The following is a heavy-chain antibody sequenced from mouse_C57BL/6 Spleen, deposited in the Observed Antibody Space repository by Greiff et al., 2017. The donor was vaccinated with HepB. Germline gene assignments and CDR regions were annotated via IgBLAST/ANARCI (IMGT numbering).Heavy chain of an antibody. V-gene: IGHV1-15*01. CDR2: IDPETGGT. Sequence: QLQQSGAELVRPGASVTLSCKASGYTFTDYEMHWVKQTPVHGLEWIGAIDPETGGTAYNQKFKGKAILTADKSSSTAYMELRSLTSEDSAVYYCTRSSYSIDFDYWGQGTTLTVSS. CDR1: GYTFTDYE. J-gene: IGHJ2*01. D-gene: IGHD2-5*01. CDR3: TRSSYSIDFDY.